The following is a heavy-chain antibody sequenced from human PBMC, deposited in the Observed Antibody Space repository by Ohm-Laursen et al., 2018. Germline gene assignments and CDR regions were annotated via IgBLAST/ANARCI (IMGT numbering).Heavy chain of an antibody. Sequence: SDTLSLTCSVSGGSINNNYWSWIRQPPGKGLEWIGYIYYSGSTNYDPSLKSRVTISVDTSKNQFSLKLNSVTAADTAVYYCARGRTYYDSYFDYWGQGTLVTVSS. V-gene: IGHV4-59*07. J-gene: IGHJ4*02. D-gene: IGHD3-22*01. CDR3: ARGRTYYDSYFDY. CDR2: IYYSGST. CDR1: GGSINNNY.